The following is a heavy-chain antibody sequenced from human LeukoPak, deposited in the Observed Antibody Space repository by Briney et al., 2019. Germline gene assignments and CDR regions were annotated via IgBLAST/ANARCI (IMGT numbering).Heavy chain of an antibody. J-gene: IGHJ4*02. Sequence: ASVKVSCKASGGTFSSYAISWVRQATGQGLEWMGWMNPSNGNTGFAQKFQGRLTMTRDTSISTAYMELRGLTSDDTAVYFCARGSSEEMATIADWGQGTLVTVSS. D-gene: IGHD5-24*01. CDR2: MNPSNGNT. V-gene: IGHV1-8*02. CDR1: GGTFSSYA. CDR3: ARGSSEEMATIAD.